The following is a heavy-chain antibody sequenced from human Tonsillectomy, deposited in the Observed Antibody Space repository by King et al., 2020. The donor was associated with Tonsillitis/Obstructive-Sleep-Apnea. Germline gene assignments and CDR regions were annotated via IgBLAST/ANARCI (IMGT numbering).Heavy chain of an antibody. CDR1: GFTFSSYE. J-gene: IGHJ5*02. D-gene: IGHD3-16*01. CDR3: ASSRFGGWFDL. V-gene: IGHV3-48*03. Sequence: QLVQSGGGLVQPGGSLRVSCAASGFTFSSYEMNWVRQAPGKGLEWVSYISSSGSTIYYADSVKGRFTISRDNAKNSLYLQMNSLRAEDTAVYHCASSRFGGWFDLWGQGTLVTVSS. CDR2: ISSSGSTI.